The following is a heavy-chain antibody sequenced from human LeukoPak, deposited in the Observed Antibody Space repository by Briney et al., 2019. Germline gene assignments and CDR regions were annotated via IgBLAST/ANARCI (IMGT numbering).Heavy chain of an antibody. CDR2: ISYDGSNK. CDR1: GFTFSSYA. J-gene: IGHJ4*02. CDR3: ARGQVGRASGSYYFDY. V-gene: IGHV3-30*04. D-gene: IGHD1-26*01. Sequence: PGGSLRLSCAASGFTFSSYAMHWVRQAPGKGLEWVAVISYDGSNKYYADSVKGRFTISRDNSKNTLYLQMNSLRAEDTAVYYCARGQVGRASGSYYFDYWGQGTLVTVSS.